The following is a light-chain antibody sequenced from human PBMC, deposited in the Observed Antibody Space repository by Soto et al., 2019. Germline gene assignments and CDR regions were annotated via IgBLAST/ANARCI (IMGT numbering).Light chain of an antibody. Sequence: EIVLTQSPGTLSLSPGEGATLSCRASQSVSSTYLAWYQQKPGQAPRLLIYGASSRATGIPDRFSGRGSGTDLTLTICRLEPEDFAVYYCQQYGSSPGTFGQGTKVEIK. CDR3: QQYGSSPGT. CDR1: QSVSSTY. V-gene: IGKV3-20*01. J-gene: IGKJ1*01. CDR2: GAS.